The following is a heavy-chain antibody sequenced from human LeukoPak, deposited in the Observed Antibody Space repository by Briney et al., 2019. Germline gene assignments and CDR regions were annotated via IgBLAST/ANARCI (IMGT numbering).Heavy chain of an antibody. CDR2: ISGSGGGT. CDR1: GFTFSNYA. V-gene: IGHV3-23*01. Sequence: GGSLILSCAASGFTFSNYAMNSVRQAPGKGLEWVSTISGSGGGTYYADSVKGRFTISRDNSKNTLYLQMNSLRAEDTAVYYCAKGDSNYNYYGMDVWGQGTTVTVSS. J-gene: IGHJ6*02. CDR3: AKGDSNYNYYGMDV.